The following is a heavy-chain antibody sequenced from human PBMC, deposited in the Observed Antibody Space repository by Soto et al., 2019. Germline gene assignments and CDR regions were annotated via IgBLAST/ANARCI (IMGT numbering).Heavy chain of an antibody. CDR2: IIPIFGTA. V-gene: IGHV1-69*13. D-gene: IGHD2-2*01. Sequence: SVKVSCKASGGTFSSYAISWVRQPPGQGLEWMGGIIPIFGTANYAQKFQGRVTITADESTSTAYMELSSLRSEDTAVYYCSRHVPAAGYYYGMDVWGQGTTVTVSS. J-gene: IGHJ6*02. CDR1: GGTFSSYA. CDR3: SRHVPAAGYYYGMDV.